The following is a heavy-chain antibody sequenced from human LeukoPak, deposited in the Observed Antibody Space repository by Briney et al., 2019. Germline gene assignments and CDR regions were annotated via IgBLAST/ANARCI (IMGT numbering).Heavy chain of an antibody. V-gene: IGHV1-18*01. D-gene: IGHD3-3*01. CDR3: ARADYDFWSGYSLNDLGYYGMDV. CDR2: ISAYNGNT. Sequence: GASVKVSCKAPGYTFTSYGISWVRQAPGQGLEWMGWISAYNGNTNYAQKLQGRVTMTTDTSTSTAYMELRSLRSDDTAVYYCARADYDFWSGYSLNDLGYYGMDVWGQGTTVTVSS. CDR1: GYTFTSYG. J-gene: IGHJ6*02.